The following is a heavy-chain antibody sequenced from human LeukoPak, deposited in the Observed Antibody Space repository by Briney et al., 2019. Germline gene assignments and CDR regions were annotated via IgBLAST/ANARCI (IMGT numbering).Heavy chain of an antibody. CDR2: IYYSGST. J-gene: IGHJ3*02. CDR3: AREARSSGWYRAFDI. CDR1: GGSISSYY. V-gene: IGHV4-59*01. D-gene: IGHD6-19*01. Sequence: PSETLSLTCTVSGGSISSYYWSWIRQPPGKGLEWIWYIYYSGSTNYNPSLKSRVTISVDTSKNQFSLKLSSVTAADTAVYYSAREARSSGWYRAFDIWGQGTMVTVSS.